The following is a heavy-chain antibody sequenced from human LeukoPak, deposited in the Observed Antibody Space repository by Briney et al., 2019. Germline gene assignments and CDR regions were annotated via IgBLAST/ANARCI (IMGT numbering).Heavy chain of an antibody. V-gene: IGHV1-18*01. J-gene: IGHJ4*02. Sequence: ASVKVSCKASGYTFTSYGISWVRQAPGQGLEWLGWISVKKGNTNYAQKLQGRVAMTTDTSTTTAYMELRSLRSDDTAVYYCARGSSYGFSMGYWGQGTLVTVSS. CDR1: GYTFTSYG. CDR2: ISVKKGNT. CDR3: ARGSSYGFSMGY. D-gene: IGHD5-18*01.